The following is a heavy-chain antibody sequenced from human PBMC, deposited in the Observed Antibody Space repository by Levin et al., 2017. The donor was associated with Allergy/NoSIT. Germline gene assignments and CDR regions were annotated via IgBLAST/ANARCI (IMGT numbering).Heavy chain of an antibody. CDR2: LSYDSKNK. Sequence: PPGGSLRLSCTASGFTFSTYAMHWVRQAPGKGLEWVAVLSYDSKNKYYTDSVKGRFTISRDNSKNTLYLQMNGLRAEDTAVYYCARDFNWGYYFDYWGQGTLATVSS. D-gene: IGHD7-27*01. CDR3: ARDFNWGYYFDY. V-gene: IGHV3-30*04. J-gene: IGHJ4*02. CDR1: GFTFSTYA.